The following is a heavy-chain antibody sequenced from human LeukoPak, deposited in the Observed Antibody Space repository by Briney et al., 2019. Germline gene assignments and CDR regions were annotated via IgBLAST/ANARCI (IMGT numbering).Heavy chain of an antibody. Sequence: GASVKVSCKASGYTFTGYYMHWVRQAPGQGLEWMGWINPNSGGTNYAQKFQGWVTMTRDTSISTAYMELSRLRSDDTAVYYCARSAVAMPYYYYGMDVWGQGTTVTVSS. J-gene: IGHJ6*02. D-gene: IGHD6-19*01. V-gene: IGHV1-2*04. CDR3: ARSAVAMPYYYYGMDV. CDR2: INPNSGGT. CDR1: GYTFTGYY.